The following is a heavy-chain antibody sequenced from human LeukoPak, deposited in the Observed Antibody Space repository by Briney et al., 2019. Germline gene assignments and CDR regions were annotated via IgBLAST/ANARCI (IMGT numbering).Heavy chain of an antibody. V-gene: IGHV1-18*01. CDR1: GYTFTSYG. CDR2: ISAYNGNT. Sequence: ASVKVSCKASGYTFTSYGISWVRQAPGQGLEWMGWISAYNGNTNYAQKLQGRVTMTTDTSTSTAYMELRSLRSDDTAVYYCARLMTTVTYQGPSNYYYYMDVWGKGTTVTVSS. D-gene: IGHD4-11*01. CDR3: ARLMTTVTYQGPSNYYYYMDV. J-gene: IGHJ6*03.